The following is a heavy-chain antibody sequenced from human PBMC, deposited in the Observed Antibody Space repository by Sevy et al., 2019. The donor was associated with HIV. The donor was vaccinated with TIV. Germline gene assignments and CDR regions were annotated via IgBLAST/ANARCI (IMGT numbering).Heavy chain of an antibody. D-gene: IGHD3-16*01. V-gene: IGHV1-24*01. CDR3: ATTREYYEDNSGYLHY. CDR2: FDPEDGER. Sequence: ASVKVSCKVSGKNLNDLPMHWVRQAPGKGLEWMGRFDPEDGERIYAQKFQGRVTMTEDTSRDTAYMELNSLRSEDTAMYYCATTREYYEDNSGYLHYWGQGILVTVSS. CDR1: GKNLNDLP. J-gene: IGHJ4*02.